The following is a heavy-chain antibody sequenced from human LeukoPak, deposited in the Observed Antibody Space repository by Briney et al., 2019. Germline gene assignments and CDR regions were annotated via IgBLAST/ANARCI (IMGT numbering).Heavy chain of an antibody. D-gene: IGHD1-1*01. J-gene: IGHJ4*02. CDR1: GGSISSYY. CDR2: IYYSGST. CDR3: ARAGNWYFDY. V-gene: IGHV4-59*01. Sequence: SETLSLTCTVSGGSISSYYWSWIRQPPGKGLEWIGYIYYSGSTDYNPSLKSRVTISVDTSKNHFSLKLISVNAADTAVYYCARAGNWYFDYWGQGTLVTVSS.